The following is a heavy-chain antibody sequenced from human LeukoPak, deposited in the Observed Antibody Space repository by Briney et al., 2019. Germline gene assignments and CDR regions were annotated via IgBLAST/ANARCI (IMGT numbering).Heavy chain of an antibody. J-gene: IGHJ4*02. D-gene: IGHD3-3*01. Sequence: GGSLRLSCAASEFTFSSYEMNWVRQAPGKGLEWVSYISSSGSTIYYADSVKGRFTISRDNAKNSLYLQMNSLRAEDTAVYYCASATNYDFWSGYYNLDYWGQGTLVTVSS. CDR1: EFTFSSYE. CDR3: ASATNYDFWSGYYNLDY. V-gene: IGHV3-48*03. CDR2: ISSSGSTI.